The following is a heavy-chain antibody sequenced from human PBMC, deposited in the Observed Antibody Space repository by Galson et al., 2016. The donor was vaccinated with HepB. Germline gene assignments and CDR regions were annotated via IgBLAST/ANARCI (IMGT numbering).Heavy chain of an antibody. J-gene: IGHJ4*02. CDR1: GFTFSDSY. CDR3: AREAERWNYLDY. D-gene: IGHD5-24*01. CDR2: ISSSGSTI. Sequence: SLRLSCAVSGFTFSDSYMSWVRQAPGKGLEWVSHISSSGSTIYYADSVKGRFTVSRDNAKNSLYLQMNSLRVEDTAVYYCAREAERWNYLDYWGQGALVTVSS. V-gene: IGHV3-11*01.